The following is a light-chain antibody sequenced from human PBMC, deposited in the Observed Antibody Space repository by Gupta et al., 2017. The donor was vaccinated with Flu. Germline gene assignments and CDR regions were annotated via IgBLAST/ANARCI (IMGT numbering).Light chain of an antibody. CDR1: QSVGGK. J-gene: IGKJ3*01. V-gene: IGKV3-15*01. CDR2: EES. CDR3: YQYTNRHHCPFT. Sequence: EIIMTQSPDTLSVSPGEGATLSCRASQSVGGKLAWYQQKPGQAPRLLIYEESTRATGVPARYNGGGCGNEGTITITTLQDEESEVYSCYQYTNRHHCPFTFGQGTNV.